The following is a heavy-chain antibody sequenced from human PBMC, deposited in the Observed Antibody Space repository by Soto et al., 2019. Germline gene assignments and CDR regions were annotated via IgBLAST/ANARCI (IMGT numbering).Heavy chain of an antibody. V-gene: IGHV3-23*01. CDR2: VTSRAIAT. J-gene: IGHJ4*02. CDR1: GYRFSEYA. CDR3: AKSHDTSTYYLSIDS. D-gene: IGHD3-22*01. Sequence: EVHLLEAGGGLVQPGGSLRLSCVGSGYRFSEYAMAWIRQAPGKGLEWVTGVTSRAIATYYAYSVKGRFTISRNNSLNILYLQMDKLGADDTAVYYCAKSHDTSTYYLSIDSWGQGTQVTVSS.